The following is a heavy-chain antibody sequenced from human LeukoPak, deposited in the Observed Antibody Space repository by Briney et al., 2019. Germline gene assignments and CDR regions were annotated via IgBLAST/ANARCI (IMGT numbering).Heavy chain of an antibody. Sequence: AGGSLRLSCAASGFSFSSYAMSWVRLAPGKGLEWVSAISGSGRGTSYADSVKGRFTISRDNSKNTLYLQMNSLRTEDTAVYYCAKDPRGIVVVAIANDYWGQGTLVTVSS. D-gene: IGHD2-21*01. J-gene: IGHJ4*02. CDR3: AKDPRGIVVVAIANDY. V-gene: IGHV3-23*01. CDR2: ISGSGRGT. CDR1: GFSFSSYA.